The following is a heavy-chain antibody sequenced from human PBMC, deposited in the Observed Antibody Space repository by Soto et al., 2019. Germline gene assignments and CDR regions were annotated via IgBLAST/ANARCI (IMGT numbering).Heavy chain of an antibody. CDR2: IYSSGST. V-gene: IGHV4-59*01. CDR1: GGSISSYY. D-gene: IGHD6-13*01. CDR3: ARGSSGSWSPTYFFDY. Sequence: QVQLQESGPGLVKPSETLSLTCTVSGGSISSYYWSWIRQPPGKGLEWIGYIYSSGSTNYNPSLKSRVTISVDTSKNQFSLKLSSVTAADTAVYYCARGSSGSWSPTYFFDYWGQGTLVTVSS. J-gene: IGHJ4*02.